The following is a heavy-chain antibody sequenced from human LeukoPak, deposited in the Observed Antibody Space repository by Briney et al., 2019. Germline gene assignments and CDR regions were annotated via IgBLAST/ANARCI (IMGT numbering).Heavy chain of an antibody. CDR3: ARQLKRYFDWLLYRHYYYGMDV. Sequence: ASVKVSCKSSGYTFTSYGISWVRQAPGQGLEWMGWISAYNGDTNYAQKLQGRVTMTTDTSTSTAYMELRSLRSDDMAVYYCARQLKRYFDWLLYRHYYYGMDVWGQGTTVTVSS. J-gene: IGHJ6*02. CDR1: GYTFTSYG. CDR2: ISAYNGDT. V-gene: IGHV1-18*03. D-gene: IGHD3-9*01.